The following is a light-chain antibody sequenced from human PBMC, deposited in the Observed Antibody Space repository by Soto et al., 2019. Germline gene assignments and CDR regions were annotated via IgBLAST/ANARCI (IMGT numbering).Light chain of an antibody. CDR2: EVT. J-gene: IGLJ3*02. CDR1: SSDVGGYNY. Sequence: QSASVSGSPGQSITISCTGTSSDVGGYNYVSWYQQHPGNAPKLLIYEVTNRPSGVSNRFSGSKSGNTASLIISGLQAEDEADYYCTSYTSSSTWVFGGGTKLTVL. V-gene: IGLV2-14*01. CDR3: TSYTSSSTWV.